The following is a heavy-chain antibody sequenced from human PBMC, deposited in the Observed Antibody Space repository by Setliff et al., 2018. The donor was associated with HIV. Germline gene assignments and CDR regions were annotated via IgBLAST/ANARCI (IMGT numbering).Heavy chain of an antibody. D-gene: IGHD2-21*02. Sequence: PSETLSLTCTVSGGSISTSNYYWGWVRQPPGKGLEWVGNVDYTGSTYYNPSLKSRVTISVDTSKNQFSLRLSSVTAADTAVYYCARQGNIVVVTSFDYWGQGTLVTVSS. CDR3: ARQGNIVVVTSFDY. V-gene: IGHV4-39*07. CDR1: GGSISTSNYY. J-gene: IGHJ4*02. CDR2: VDYTGST.